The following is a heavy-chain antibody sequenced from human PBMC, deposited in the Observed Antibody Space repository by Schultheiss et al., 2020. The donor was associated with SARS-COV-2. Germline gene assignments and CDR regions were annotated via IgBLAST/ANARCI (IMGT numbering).Heavy chain of an antibody. V-gene: IGHV3-33*01. CDR1: GFTFSSYG. Sequence: GGSLRLSCAASGFTFSSYGMHWVRQAPGKGLEWVAVIWYDGSNKYYADSVKGRFTISRDNSKNTLYLQMNSLRAEDTAVYYCARGPSTAYYYDSSGYSDAFDIWGQGTMVTVSS. CDR2: IWYDGSNK. D-gene: IGHD3-22*01. J-gene: IGHJ3*02. CDR3: ARGPSTAYYYDSSGYSDAFDI.